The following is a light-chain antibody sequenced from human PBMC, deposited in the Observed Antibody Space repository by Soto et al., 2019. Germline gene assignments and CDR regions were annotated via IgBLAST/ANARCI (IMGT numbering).Light chain of an antibody. J-gene: IGLJ1*01. Sequence: QSALTQPASVSGSPGQSITISCTGTSSDYVSWYQQHPDKAPKLMIYEVSNRPSGVSDRFSGSKSANTASLTVSGLQAEDEADYYCSSYAGSSNVFGTGTKVTVL. CDR2: EVS. CDR1: SSDY. V-gene: IGLV2-14*01. CDR3: SSYAGSSNV.